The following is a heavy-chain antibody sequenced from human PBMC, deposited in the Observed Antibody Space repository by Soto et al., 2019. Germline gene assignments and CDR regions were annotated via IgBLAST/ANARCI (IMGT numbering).Heavy chain of an antibody. J-gene: IGHJ6*03. CDR3: ARWARSEYCSSTSCYLSYYYYYMDV. CDR2: ISSSSSTI. CDR1: GFTFSSYS. Sequence: GGSLRLSCAASGFTFSSYSMNWVRQAPGKGLEWVSYISSSSSTIYYADSVKGRFTISRDNAKNSLYLQMNSLRAEDTAVYYCARWARSEYCSSTSCYLSYYYYYMDVWGKGTTVTVSS. D-gene: IGHD2-2*01. V-gene: IGHV3-48*01.